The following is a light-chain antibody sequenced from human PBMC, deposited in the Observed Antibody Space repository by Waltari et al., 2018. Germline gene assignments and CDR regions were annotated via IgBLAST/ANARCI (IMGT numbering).Light chain of an antibody. CDR3: MQTLKVPYT. V-gene: IGKV2-28*01. J-gene: IGKJ2*01. CDR1: ETLLHSNGYLY. Sequence: DIVMTQSPLSLPVHPGEPASISRTSSETLLHSNGYLYLNWYLKRPGQSPQLLIYLTSNRSSGVPDRLSGSGSSTYFTLKISRVEADDLGIYYCMQTLKVPYTFGQGTNLEIK. CDR2: LTS.